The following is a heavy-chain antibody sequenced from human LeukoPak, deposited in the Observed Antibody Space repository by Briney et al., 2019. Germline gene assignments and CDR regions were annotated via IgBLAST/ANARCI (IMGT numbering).Heavy chain of an antibody. D-gene: IGHD2-15*01. J-gene: IGHJ4*02. Sequence: PSETLSLTCTVSGGSIRNYYWSWLRQPPGKGLEWIGYIYYSGSTNYNPSLKSRVTISVDTSKNHFSLKLSSVTAADTAVYYCARKGGTFDYWGQGTLVTVSS. CDR3: ARKGGTFDY. V-gene: IGHV4-59*08. CDR2: IYYSGST. CDR1: GGSIRNYY.